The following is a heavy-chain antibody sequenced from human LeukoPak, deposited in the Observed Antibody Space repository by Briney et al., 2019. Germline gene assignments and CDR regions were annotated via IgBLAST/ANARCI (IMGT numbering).Heavy chain of an antibody. V-gene: IGHV3-48*03. J-gene: IGHJ6*03. CDR3: AREIRIQLWGPTYYYYMDV. CDR2: ISSSGSTI. Sequence: PGGSLRLSCAASGFTFSSYEMNWVRQAPGKGLEWVSYISSSGSTIYYADSVKGRFTISRDNAKNSLYLQMNSLRAEDTAVYYCAREIRIQLWGPTYYYYMDVWGKGTTVTISS. CDR1: GFTFSSYE. D-gene: IGHD5-18*01.